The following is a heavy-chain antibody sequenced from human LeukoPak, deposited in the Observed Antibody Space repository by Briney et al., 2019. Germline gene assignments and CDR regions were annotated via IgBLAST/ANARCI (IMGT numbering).Heavy chain of an antibody. CDR3: ARGVARTYYSDTSGYAAADY. V-gene: IGHV4-34*01. J-gene: IGHJ4*02. CDR1: GESFSGYS. D-gene: IGHD3-22*01. Sequence: SETLSLTRAASGESFSGYSWSWFRQPPGKGLEWIGEINHSGRTNYNPSLKSRRTISADTSKNQFSLKLSSVTAADTAVYYCARGVARTYYSDTSGYAAADYWGQGTLVTVSS. CDR2: INHSGRT.